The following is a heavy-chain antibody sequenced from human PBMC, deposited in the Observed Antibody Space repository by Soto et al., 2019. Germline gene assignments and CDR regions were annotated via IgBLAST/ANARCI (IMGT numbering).Heavy chain of an antibody. Sequence: GGSLRLSCAASGFTFSNYGMYWVRQAPGKGLEWVAFISYDGSSKLYADPMKGRHTISRDNSKNTLYLQMNSLRAEDTAVYYCARDAQQQANYGMDVWGQGTTVTVSS. CDR2: ISYDGSSK. V-gene: IGHV3-30*03. D-gene: IGHD6-13*01. J-gene: IGHJ6*02. CDR3: ARDAQQQANYGMDV. CDR1: GFTFSNYG.